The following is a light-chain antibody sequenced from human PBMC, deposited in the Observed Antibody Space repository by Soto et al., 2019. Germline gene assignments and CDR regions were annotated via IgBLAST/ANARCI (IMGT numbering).Light chain of an antibody. CDR2: RAS. CDR3: QQYETYSGT. Sequence: DIQMTQSPSSLSASVGDRVTITCRASQSINTWLAWYQQKPGKAPKLLIYRASNLVNGVPSRFSGSGSGTEFTLTISSLQHDDFSIYYCQQYETYSGTFGPGTKVYL. J-gene: IGKJ3*01. V-gene: IGKV1-5*03. CDR1: QSINTW.